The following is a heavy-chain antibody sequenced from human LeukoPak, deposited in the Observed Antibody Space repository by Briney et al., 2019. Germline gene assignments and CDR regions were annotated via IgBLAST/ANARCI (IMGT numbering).Heavy chain of an antibody. D-gene: IGHD2-15*01. CDR2: ISSSGSAL. V-gene: IGHV3-48*03. CDR1: GFSFSRYE. J-gene: IGHJ4*02. CDR3: ASKGGFDD. Sequence: PGGSLRLSCAASGFSFSRYEMNWVRQAPGKGLEWVSYISSSGSALFYADSVKGRFTISRDNAKNSLFLQMNSLRAEDTAFYYCASKGGFDDWGQGTLVTVSS.